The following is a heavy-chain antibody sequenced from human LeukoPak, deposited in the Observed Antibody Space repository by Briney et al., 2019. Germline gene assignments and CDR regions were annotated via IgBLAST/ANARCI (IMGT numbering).Heavy chain of an antibody. D-gene: IGHD6-13*01. V-gene: IGHV3-23*01. Sequence: GVSLRLSCAASGFSFSSYAMGWVRQAPGKGLEWVSSISGTGGRTYYADSVKGRFTISRDNSRNTLSLQMNSLRVEDTAVYFCAKGPYSDSSEWFQYWGQGTLVTVSS. CDR1: GFSFSSYA. J-gene: IGHJ1*01. CDR2: ISGTGGRT. CDR3: AKGPYSDSSEWFQY.